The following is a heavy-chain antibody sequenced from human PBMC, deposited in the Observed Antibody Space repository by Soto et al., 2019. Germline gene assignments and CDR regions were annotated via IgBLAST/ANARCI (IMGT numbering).Heavy chain of an antibody. J-gene: IGHJ6*02. Sequence: SETLSLTCAVYGGSFSGYYWIWIRQPPGKGLEWIGEINHSGSTNYNPSLKSRVTISVDTSKNQFSLKLSSVTAADTAVYYCARGRRFFYSYGLVYDYYGMDVWGQGTTVTVSS. CDR3: ARGRRFFYSYGLVYDYYGMDV. D-gene: IGHD5-18*01. V-gene: IGHV4-34*01. CDR2: INHSGST. CDR1: GGSFSGYY.